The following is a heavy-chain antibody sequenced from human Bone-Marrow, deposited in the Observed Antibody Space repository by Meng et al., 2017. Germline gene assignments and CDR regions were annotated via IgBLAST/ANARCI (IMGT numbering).Heavy chain of an antibody. D-gene: IGHD2-2*01. CDR1: GYSFTSYG. CDR2: INPSGGST. Sequence: ASVKVSCKASGYSFTSYGISWVRQAPGQGLEWMGIINPSGGSTSYAQKFQGRVTMTRDTSTSTVYMELSSLRSEDTAVYYCARGGSREVVPAAMVVWRNYYYGMDVWGQGTTVTVSS. J-gene: IGHJ6*02. CDR3: ARGGSREVVPAAMVVWRNYYYGMDV. V-gene: IGHV1-46*01.